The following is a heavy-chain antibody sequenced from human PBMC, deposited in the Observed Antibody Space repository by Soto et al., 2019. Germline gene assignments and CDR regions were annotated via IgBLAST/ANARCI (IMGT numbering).Heavy chain of an antibody. Sequence: PGGSLRLSCVASAFTFSNFGMNWARQAPGKGLEWVSYISSSSSIIYYADSVKGRFTISRDNAKNSLYLQMNSLRDEDTAVYYCARDIAFDPWGQGTLVTVSS. V-gene: IGHV3-48*02. CDR1: AFTFSNFG. D-gene: IGHD3-16*02. CDR2: ISSSSSII. CDR3: ARDIAFDP. J-gene: IGHJ5*02.